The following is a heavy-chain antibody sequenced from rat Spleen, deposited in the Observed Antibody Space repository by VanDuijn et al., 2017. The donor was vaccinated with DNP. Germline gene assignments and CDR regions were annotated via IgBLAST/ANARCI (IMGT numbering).Heavy chain of an antibody. D-gene: IGHD1-2*01. CDR1: GFTFSNYY. J-gene: IGHJ1*01. CDR3: ARGSTSIYWYFDF. CDR2: ISPSGRRI. V-gene: IGHV5-25*01. Sequence: EVQLVESGGGLVQPGRSLKLSCAASGFTFSNYYMAWVRQAPKKGLEWVAAISPSGRRIYYLDSVKGRFTISRDDAKGSLYLQMKSLKSEETATYYCARGSTSIYWYFDFWGPGTMVTVSS.